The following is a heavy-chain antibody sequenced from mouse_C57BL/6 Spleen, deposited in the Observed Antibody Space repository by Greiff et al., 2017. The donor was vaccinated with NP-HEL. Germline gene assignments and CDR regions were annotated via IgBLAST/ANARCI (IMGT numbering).Heavy chain of an antibody. CDR1: GYTFTDYN. CDR2: IHPSDSDT. V-gene: IGHV1-18*01. J-gene: IGHJ3*01. Sequence: EVQLQQSGPELVKPGASVKIPCKASGYTFTDYNMDWVKQSHGKSLEWIGRIHPSDSDTNYNQKFKGKATLTVDKSSSTAYMQLSSLTSEDSAVYYCAIAYYYGSSSFAYWGQGTLVTVSA. CDR3: AIAYYYGSSSFAY. D-gene: IGHD1-1*01.